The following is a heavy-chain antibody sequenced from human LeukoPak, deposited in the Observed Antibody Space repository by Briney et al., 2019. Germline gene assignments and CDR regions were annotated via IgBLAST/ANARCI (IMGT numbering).Heavy chain of an antibody. D-gene: IGHD2-21*01. CDR3: ARVYSISAYCGGACAFDI. CDR1: GYTFTSYY. V-gene: IGHV1-46*01. CDR2: INPSGGST. Sequence: ASVKVSCKASGYTFTSYYMHWVRQAPGQGLEWMGIINPSGGSTSYAQKFQGRVTMTRDTSTSTVYMELSSLRSEDTAVYYCARVYSISAYCGGACAFDIWGQGTMVTVSS. J-gene: IGHJ3*02.